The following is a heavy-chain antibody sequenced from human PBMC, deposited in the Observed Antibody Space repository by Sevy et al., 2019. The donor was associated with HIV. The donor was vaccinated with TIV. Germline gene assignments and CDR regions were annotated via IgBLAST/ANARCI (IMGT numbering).Heavy chain of an antibody. Sequence: ASVKVSCKASGYTFSDYSIYWIRQAPGRGFEWMGWINAASGVTNFAQKFQGRVTMTRDTSINTAYMEVYRLTSDDTAVYYCARGGSDGNYWGQGTLVTVSS. CDR3: ARGGSDGNY. CDR2: INAASGVT. J-gene: IGHJ4*02. V-gene: IGHV1-2*02. CDR1: GYTFSDYS. D-gene: IGHD5-12*01.